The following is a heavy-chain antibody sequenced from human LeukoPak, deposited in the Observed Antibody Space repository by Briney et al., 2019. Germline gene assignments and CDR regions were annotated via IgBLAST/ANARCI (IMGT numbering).Heavy chain of an antibody. CDR1: GGSFSGYY. Sequence: PSETLSLTCAVYGGSFSGYYWSWIRQPPGKGLEWIGEINHSGSTNYNPSLKSRVTISVDTSKNQFSLKLSSVTAADTAVYYCARGGGLIVVVVAATPPSPAGWFDPWGQGTLVTVSS. CDR3: ARGGGLIVVVVAATPPSPAGWFDP. D-gene: IGHD2-15*01. J-gene: IGHJ5*02. CDR2: INHSGST. V-gene: IGHV4-34*01.